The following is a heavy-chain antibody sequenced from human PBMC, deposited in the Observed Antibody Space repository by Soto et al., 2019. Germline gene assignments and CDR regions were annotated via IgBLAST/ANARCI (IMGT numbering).Heavy chain of an antibody. CDR3: ARAPWAFDI. CDR1: GFPFGDYD. J-gene: IGHJ3*02. V-gene: IGHV3-11*01. Sequence: GGSLRLSCAASGFPFGDYDMSWIRQAPGKGLEWVSYMRSGGGSIYYADSVKGRFTISRDNGKKSLYLQMNNLRAEDTAVYYCARAPWAFDIWGQGTMVTVS. CDR2: MRSGGGSI.